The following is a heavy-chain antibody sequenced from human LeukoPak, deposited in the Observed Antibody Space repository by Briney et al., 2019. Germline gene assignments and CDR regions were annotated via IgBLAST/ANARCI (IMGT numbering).Heavy chain of an antibody. D-gene: IGHD3-3*01. CDR1: GFTVSRNY. V-gene: IGHV3-53*04. CDR2: ISSTGNT. CDR3: ARWRPIDAFDI. Sequence: GGSLRLSCAASGFTVSRNYMNWVRQAPGKGLEWVSLISSTGNTSYADSVRGRFTISRHNSKNPLYLQVNSLRHEDTAMYYCARWRPIDAFDIWGQGTMVIVSS. J-gene: IGHJ3*02.